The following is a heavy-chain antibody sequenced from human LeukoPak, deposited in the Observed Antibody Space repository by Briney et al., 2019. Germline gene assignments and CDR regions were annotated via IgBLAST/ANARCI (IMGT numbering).Heavy chain of an antibody. D-gene: IGHD5-18*01. CDR1: GCSISSGGYS. J-gene: IGHJ4*02. CDR3: ARGEDTAMVNFDY. V-gene: IGHV4-30-2*01. Sequence: SQTLSLTCAVSGCSISSGGYSWSWIRQPPGKGLEWIGYIYHSGSTYYNPSLKSRVTISVDRSKNQFSLKLSSVTAADTAVYYCARGEDTAMVNFDYWGQGTLVTVSS. CDR2: IYHSGST.